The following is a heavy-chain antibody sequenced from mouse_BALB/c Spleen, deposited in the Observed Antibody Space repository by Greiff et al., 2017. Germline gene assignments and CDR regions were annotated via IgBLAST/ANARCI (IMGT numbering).Heavy chain of an antibody. V-gene: IGHV6-6*02. CDR1: GFTFSNYW. CDR2: IRLKSNNYAT. Sequence: EVKLMESGGGLVQPGGSMKLSCVASGFTFSNYWMNWVRQSPEKGLEWVAEIRLKSNNYATHYAESVKGRFTISRDDSKSSVYLQMNNLRAEDTGIYYCTRRAYYGNYVGWGQGTTLTVSS. CDR3: TRRAYYGNYVG. J-gene: IGHJ2*01. D-gene: IGHD2-10*01.